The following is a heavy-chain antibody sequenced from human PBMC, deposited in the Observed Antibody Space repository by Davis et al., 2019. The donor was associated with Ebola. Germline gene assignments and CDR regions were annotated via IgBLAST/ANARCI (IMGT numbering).Heavy chain of an antibody. Sequence: SVKVSCKASGYTFTSYYMHWVRQAPGQGLEWMGGLIPIFGSPNYAQKFQGRITIIADESTSTAYVELSSLKSEDTAVYYCVRDHVGVSGAGDYWGQGTLVTVSS. CDR3: VRDHVGVSGAGDY. D-gene: IGHD6-19*01. V-gene: IGHV1-69*13. CDR1: GYTFTSYY. J-gene: IGHJ4*02. CDR2: LIPIFGSP.